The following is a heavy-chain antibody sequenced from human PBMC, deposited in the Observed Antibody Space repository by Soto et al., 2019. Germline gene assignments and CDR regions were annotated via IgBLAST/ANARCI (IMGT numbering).Heavy chain of an antibody. D-gene: IGHD7-27*01. V-gene: IGHV4-39*01. Sequence: QLQLQESGPGLVKPSETLSLTCTVSGGSISSSSYYWGWIRQPPGKGLEWIGSIYYSGSTYYNPSLKSRVTISVDTSKNQFSLKLSSVTAADTAVYYCARGEDDPTPFVDYWGQGTLVTVSS. CDR1: GGSISSSSYY. CDR2: IYYSGST. J-gene: IGHJ4*02. CDR3: ARGEDDPTPFVDY.